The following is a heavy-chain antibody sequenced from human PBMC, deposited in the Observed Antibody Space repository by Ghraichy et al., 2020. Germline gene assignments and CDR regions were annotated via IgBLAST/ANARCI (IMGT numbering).Heavy chain of an antibody. CDR1: GYSFTNYG. CDR3: GRDWGGYHFDT. Sequence: ASVKVSCKASGYSFTNYGIHWVRQAPGQSLEWMGEIHPASGAARYPETFKDRLSITRDASTTTAYMELSRLRSDDSATYFCGRDWGGYHFDTWGQGVPVSVSS. V-gene: IGHV1-3*01. J-gene: IGHJ4*02. CDR2: IHPASGAA. D-gene: IGHD3-16*02.